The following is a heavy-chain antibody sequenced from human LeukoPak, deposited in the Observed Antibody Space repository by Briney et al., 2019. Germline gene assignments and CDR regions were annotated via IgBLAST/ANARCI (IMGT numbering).Heavy chain of an antibody. CDR3: ARLTTSAYYFDY. CDR2: INHSGST. CDR1: GGSFSGYY. Sequence: NTSETLSLTCAVYGGSFSGYYWSWIRQPPGKGLEWIGEINHSGSTNYNPSLKSRVTISVDTSKNQFSLKLSSVTAADTAVYYCARLTTSAYYFDYWGQGTLVTVSS. D-gene: IGHD1-14*01. V-gene: IGHV4-34*01. J-gene: IGHJ4*02.